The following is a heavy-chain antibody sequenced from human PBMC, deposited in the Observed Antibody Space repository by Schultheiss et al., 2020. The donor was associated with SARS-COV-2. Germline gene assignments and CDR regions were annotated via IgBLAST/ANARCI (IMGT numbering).Heavy chain of an antibody. Sequence: SVKVSCKAAGYIFASYGISWVRQAPGQGLEWMGGVIPIFGTTKYAQKFQGRITITADESTTTAYMQLSSLRFEDTAVYYCARDGSGYDYLDYWGQGTLVTVSS. CDR2: VIPIFGTT. CDR1: GYIFASYG. V-gene: IGHV1-69*13. D-gene: IGHD5-12*01. CDR3: ARDGSGYDYLDY. J-gene: IGHJ4*02.